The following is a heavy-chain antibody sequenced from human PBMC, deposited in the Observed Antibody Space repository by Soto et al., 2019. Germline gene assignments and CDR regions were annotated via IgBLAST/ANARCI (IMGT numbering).Heavy chain of an antibody. CDR3: ARDADYGGSRGGMDV. J-gene: IGHJ6*02. CDR1: GGSVNNANYF. D-gene: IGHD4-17*01. V-gene: IGHV4-31*03. CDR2: IYYSGST. Sequence: QVRLEESGPGLVKPSETLSLICSVSGGSVNNANYFWNWIRHHPENGLEWIGYIYYSGSTRYNPSSKTRATLSIDTSKNQSSLRLSSVTVADTGVYFCARDADYGGSRGGMDVWGRGTTVTVSS.